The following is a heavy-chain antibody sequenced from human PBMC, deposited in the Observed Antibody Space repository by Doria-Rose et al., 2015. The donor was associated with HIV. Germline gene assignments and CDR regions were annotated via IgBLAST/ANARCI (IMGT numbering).Heavy chain of an antibody. D-gene: IGHD3-3*01. J-gene: IGHJ4*02. V-gene: IGHV4-31*03. CDR1: GASVSSRGYY. Sequence: PGLVKPSETLSLTCSVSGASVSSRGYYWNWIRQVPGKGLESLGYTYYTGTSDYSPSLKSRLNTAVDTSKNQFSLKLSFVTVADTAVYYCARMGSYRELDYWGQGALVIVSA. CDR2: TYYTGTS. CDR3: ARMGSYRELDY.